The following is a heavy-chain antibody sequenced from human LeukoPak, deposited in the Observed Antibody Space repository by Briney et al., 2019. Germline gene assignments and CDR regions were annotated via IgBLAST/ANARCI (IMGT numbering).Heavy chain of an antibody. CDR1: GGSISSYY. D-gene: IGHD3-10*01. Sequence: PSETLSLTCTVSGGSISSYYWSRIRQPPGKGLEWIGYIYYSGSTNYNPSLKSRVTISVDTSKNQFSLKLSSVTAADTAVYYCARHVYYGSGSYYGGFDYWGQGTLVTVSS. CDR2: IYYSGST. V-gene: IGHV4-59*08. CDR3: ARHVYYGSGSYYGGFDY. J-gene: IGHJ4*02.